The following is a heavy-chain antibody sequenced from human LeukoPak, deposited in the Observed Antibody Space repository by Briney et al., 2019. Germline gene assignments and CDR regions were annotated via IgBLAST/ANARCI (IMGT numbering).Heavy chain of an antibody. CDR2: TYYSGST. J-gene: IGHJ3*02. Sequence: PSETLSLTCTVSGGSISSSSYYWGWIRQPPGKGLEWIGRTYYSGSTYYNPSLKSRVTISVDTSKNQFSLKLSSVTAADTAVYYCARAHCSSTSCHVDAFDIWGQGTMVTVSS. V-gene: IGHV4-39*07. CDR1: GGSISSSSYY. CDR3: ARAHCSSTSCHVDAFDI. D-gene: IGHD2-2*01.